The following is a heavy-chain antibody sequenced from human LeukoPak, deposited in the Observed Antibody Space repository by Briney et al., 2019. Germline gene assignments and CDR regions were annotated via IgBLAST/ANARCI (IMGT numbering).Heavy chain of an antibody. CDR2: TSYHGNDQ. Sequence: PGGSLRLSCAASGFTFNNYGMHWVRQAPGKGLEWVTFTSYHGNDQYYADSVQGRFIISRDNSKSTLYLQINSLTIEDTAVYYCAKDVSTGWSFDYWSQGALVTVSS. D-gene: IGHD6-19*01. CDR3: AKDVSTGWSFDY. V-gene: IGHV3-30*02. CDR1: GFTFNNYG. J-gene: IGHJ4*02.